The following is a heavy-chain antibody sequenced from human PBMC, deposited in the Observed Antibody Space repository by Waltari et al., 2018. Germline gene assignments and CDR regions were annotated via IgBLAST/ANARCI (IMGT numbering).Heavy chain of an antibody. CDR2: MNPNSGNT. CDR1: GYTFTSSD. V-gene: IGHV1-8*02. D-gene: IGHD6-25*01. Sequence: HLLHPGAALHKPGASVKVSCTASGYTFTSSDLHRVRQATGPGLEWMGCMNPNSGNTVYAQKCHGKVSLTMNTSIRSAHMELCSLRSEDTSVYYWARERYISAERCDYWGQGTQVTVS. CDR3: ARERYISAERCDY. J-gene: IGHJ4*02.